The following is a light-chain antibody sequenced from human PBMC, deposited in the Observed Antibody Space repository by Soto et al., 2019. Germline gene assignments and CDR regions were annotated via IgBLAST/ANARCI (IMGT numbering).Light chain of an antibody. J-gene: IGLJ3*02. V-gene: IGLV1-44*01. CDR1: NSNIGTNA. Sequence: QSVLTQPPSASGTPGQRVTISCSGSNSNIGTNAVNWYQQIPGTAPKLLIYNNNQRPSGVPDRCSGSNSGTSASLAISGLQSEDEADYPCATWDDTLRTWVFGGGTKLTVL. CDR3: ATWDDTLRTWV. CDR2: NNN.